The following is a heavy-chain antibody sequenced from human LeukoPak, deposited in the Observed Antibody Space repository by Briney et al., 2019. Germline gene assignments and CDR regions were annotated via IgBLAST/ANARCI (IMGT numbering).Heavy chain of an antibody. J-gene: IGHJ4*02. D-gene: IGHD1-7*01. CDR1: GASISSSSYY. CDR3: ARGIIGTFDF. CDR2: IYFIGST. V-gene: IGHV4-39*02. Sequence: SETLSLTCTVSGASISSSSYYGAWIRQTPGKGLEWIGSIYFIGSTYYNTSLKSRVTISVDTSKNQFSLNLSSVTAADTAVYYCARGIIGTFDFWGQGILVSVSS.